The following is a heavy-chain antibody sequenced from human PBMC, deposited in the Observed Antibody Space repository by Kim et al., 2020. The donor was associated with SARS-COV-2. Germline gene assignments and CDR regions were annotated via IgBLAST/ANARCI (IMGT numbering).Heavy chain of an antibody. CDR1: GFTFSSYA. D-gene: IGHD3-16*01. Sequence: GGSLRLSCAASGFTFSSYAMSWVRQAPGKGLEWVSAISGSGGSTYYADSVKGRFTISRDNSKNTLYLQMNSLRAEDTAVYYCAKEDFVTSGGHFVGNIDYWGQGTLVTVSS. J-gene: IGHJ4*02. CDR3: AKEDFVTSGGHFVGNIDY. CDR2: ISGSGGST. V-gene: IGHV3-23*01.